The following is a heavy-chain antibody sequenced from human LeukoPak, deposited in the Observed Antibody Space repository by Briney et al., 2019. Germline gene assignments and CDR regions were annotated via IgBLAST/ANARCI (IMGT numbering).Heavy chain of an antibody. D-gene: IGHD4-17*01. CDR3: ARDPNGDYIGAFDM. CDR1: GFTFSAYA. Sequence: GGSLRLSCTASGFTFSAYAMKWVRQAPGKGPEWVSAIRGGGGSAFYADSVKGRFTISRDNSKYTMFLQMNSLRAEDTAVYYCARDPNGDYIGAFDMWGPGTMVTVSS. CDR2: IRGGGGSA. J-gene: IGHJ3*02. V-gene: IGHV3-23*01.